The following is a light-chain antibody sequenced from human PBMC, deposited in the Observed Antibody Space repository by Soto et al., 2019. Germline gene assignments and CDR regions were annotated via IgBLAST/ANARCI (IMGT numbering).Light chain of an antibody. V-gene: IGKV1-5*03. Sequence: DIQMTQSPSTLSASVGDRVTITCRASQSISSWLAWYQQKPGKAPKLLIYKASSLESGVRSKFSGCGSGTEFTLTISSLQLDEFATYYYQQYNSLYSLGQGTKLEIK. CDR3: QQYNSLYS. CDR2: KAS. CDR1: QSISSW. J-gene: IGKJ2*01.